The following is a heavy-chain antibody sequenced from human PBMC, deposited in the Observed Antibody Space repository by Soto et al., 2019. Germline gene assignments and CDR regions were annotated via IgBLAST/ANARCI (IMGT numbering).Heavy chain of an antibody. V-gene: IGHV1-24*01. CDR1: GYSLNELS. D-gene: IGHD2-15*01. Sequence: ASVKVSCKVSGYSLNELSMHWVRQAPGKGLEWMGGFDPEDGETIYAQKLKGRVTMTEDTSTDTAYMELSSLSSEVTAVYYCLSAVVAETFDYWGQGTLVTVSS. CDR3: LSAVVAETFDY. CDR2: FDPEDGET. J-gene: IGHJ4*02.